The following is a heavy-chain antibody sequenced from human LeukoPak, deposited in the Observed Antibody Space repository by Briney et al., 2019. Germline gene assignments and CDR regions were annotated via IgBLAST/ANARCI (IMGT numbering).Heavy chain of an antibody. J-gene: IGHJ4*02. D-gene: IGHD3-22*01. V-gene: IGHV3-15*01. CDR3: TTPPDYYYDSSGYYSFADY. Sequence: PGGSLRLSCAASGFTFSNAWMSWVRQAPGKGLEWVGRIKSKTDGGTTDYAAPVKGRFTISRDDSKNTLYLQMNSLKTEDTAVYYCTTPPDYYYDSSGYYSFADYWGQGTLVTVSS. CDR2: IKSKTDGGTT. CDR1: GFTFSNAW.